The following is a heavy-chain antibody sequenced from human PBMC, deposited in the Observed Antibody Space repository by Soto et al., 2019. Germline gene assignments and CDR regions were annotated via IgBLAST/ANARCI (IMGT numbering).Heavy chain of an antibody. CDR1: GGSISSGGYS. J-gene: IGHJ6*02. CDR3: ARARYDFWRFLWTNYYYYYSMDL. V-gene: IGHV4-30-2*01. D-gene: IGHD3-3*01. CDR2: SYHSENT. Sequence: SETLSLTCAVSGGSISSGGYSRSWIRQPPGKGLEWIGYSYHSENTYYNPSIKSRVTIQVDRSKHQVSLKLHPGTAADTAVYYCARARYDFWRFLWTNYYYYYSMDLWGQGSTVPVSS.